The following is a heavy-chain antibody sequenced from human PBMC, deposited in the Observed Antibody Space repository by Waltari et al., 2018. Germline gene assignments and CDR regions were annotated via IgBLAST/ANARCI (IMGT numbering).Heavy chain of an antibody. J-gene: IGHJ5*02. Sequence: QVQLVQSGAEVKKPGSSVKVSCKASGGTFSSYAISWVRQAPGQGLEWMGGIIPIFGTANYAQKFQGRVTITADESTSTAYMELSSLRSEGTAVYYCARDLNYYDSSGYPPYNWFDPWGQGTLVTVSS. V-gene: IGHV1-69*01. CDR1: GGTFSSYA. D-gene: IGHD3-22*01. CDR2: IIPIFGTA. CDR3: ARDLNYYDSSGYPPYNWFDP.